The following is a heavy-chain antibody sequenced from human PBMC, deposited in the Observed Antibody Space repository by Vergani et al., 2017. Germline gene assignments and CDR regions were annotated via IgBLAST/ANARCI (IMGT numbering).Heavy chain of an antibody. D-gene: IGHD6-19*01. CDR2: TRNKANSYTT. V-gene: IGHV3-72*01. CDR1: GFTFSDHY. CDR3: ARQVAVAGKWWGPYYYYGMDV. J-gene: IGHJ6*02. Sequence: EVQLVESGGGLVQPGGSLRLSCAASGFTFSDHYMDWVRQAPGKGLEWVGRTRNKANSYTTEYAASVKGRFTISADKSISTAYLQWSSLKASDTAMYYCARQVAVAGKWWGPYYYYGMDVWGQGTTVTVSS.